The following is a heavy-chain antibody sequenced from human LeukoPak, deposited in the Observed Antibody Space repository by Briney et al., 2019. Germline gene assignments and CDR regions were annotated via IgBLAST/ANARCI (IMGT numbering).Heavy chain of an antibody. Sequence: GGSLRLSSAASGFTFSSYSMSWVRQGPGKGVEWVSSISSSSTYKYHAGSVKGRFTISRDNAKNSLYLQMNSLRAEDTALYYCARGRYSGSYLLDYWGQGTLVTVSS. D-gene: IGHD1-26*01. CDR1: GFTFSSYS. CDR2: ISSSSTYK. J-gene: IGHJ4*02. CDR3: ARGRYSGSYLLDY. V-gene: IGHV3-21*01.